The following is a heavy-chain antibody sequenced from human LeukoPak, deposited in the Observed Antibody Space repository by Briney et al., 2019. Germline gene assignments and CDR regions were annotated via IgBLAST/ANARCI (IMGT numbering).Heavy chain of an antibody. CDR3: ARKWLSNAFDI. D-gene: IGHD5-12*01. CDR1: GFTFDDFG. Sequence: GGSLRLSCAASGFTFDDFGVSWVRQVPGKGLEWVSGINWNGGRTGYADSVKGRFTISRDNAKKSLYLQMNSLRAEDTALYYCARKWLSNAFDIWGQGTMVTVSS. CDR2: INWNGGRT. J-gene: IGHJ3*02. V-gene: IGHV3-20*04.